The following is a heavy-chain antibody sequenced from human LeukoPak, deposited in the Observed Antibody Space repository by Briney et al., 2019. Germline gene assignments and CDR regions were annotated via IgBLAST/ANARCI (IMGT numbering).Heavy chain of an antibody. Sequence: PGRSLRLSCAASGFTFSNYGMHWVRQAPGKGLEWVAGIWYDGSSKDYADSVKGRFTISRDNSKNTLYLQMNSLRAEDTAVYYCAKGYYDSSAQGWYFQHWGQGTLVTVSS. CDR1: GFTFSNYG. CDR2: IWYDGSSK. V-gene: IGHV3-33*06. D-gene: IGHD3-22*01. CDR3: AKGYYDSSAQGWYFQH. J-gene: IGHJ1*01.